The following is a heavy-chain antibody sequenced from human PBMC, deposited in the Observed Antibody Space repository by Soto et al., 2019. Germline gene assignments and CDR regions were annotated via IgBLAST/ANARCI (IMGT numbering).Heavy chain of an antibody. D-gene: IGHD3-22*01. Sequence: PGGSLRLSCAASGFTFSSYEMNWVRQAPGKGLEWVSYISSSGSTIYYADSVKGRFTISRDNAKNSLYLQMNSLRAEDTAVYYCASSSYDSSGPLYFDYWGQGTLVTVSS. CDR1: GFTFSSYE. CDR2: ISSSGSTI. CDR3: ASSSYDSSGPLYFDY. V-gene: IGHV3-48*03. J-gene: IGHJ4*02.